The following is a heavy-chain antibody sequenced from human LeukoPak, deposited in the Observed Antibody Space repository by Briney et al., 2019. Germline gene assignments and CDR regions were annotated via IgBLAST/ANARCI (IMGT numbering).Heavy chain of an antibody. V-gene: IGHV3-11*04. CDR2: IGSGSKTI. CDR3: ARSKGSYCSGGSCHWFDP. CDR1: GFTFSDYY. Sequence: GGSLRLSCAASGFTFSDYYMSWIRQAPGKGLEWVSYIGSGSKTISYADSVKGRFTISRDNAKNSLFLRMNRLRAEDTAVYYCARSKGSYCSGGSCHWFDPWGQGTLVTVSS. D-gene: IGHD2-15*01. J-gene: IGHJ5*02.